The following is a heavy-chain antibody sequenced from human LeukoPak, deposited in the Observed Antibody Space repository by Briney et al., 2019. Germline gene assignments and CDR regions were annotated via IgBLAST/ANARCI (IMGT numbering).Heavy chain of an antibody. J-gene: IGHJ4*02. V-gene: IGHV3-30*18. D-gene: IGHD6-13*01. Sequence: GRSLRLSCAASGFTFSSYGMHWVRQAPGKGLEWVAVISYDGSNKYYADSVKGRFTISRDNSKNTLFLQMNSLRAEDTAVYYCAKSSVSSWNTVDYWGQGTLVTVSS. CDR2: ISYDGSNK. CDR3: AKSSVSSWNTVDY. CDR1: GFTFSSYG.